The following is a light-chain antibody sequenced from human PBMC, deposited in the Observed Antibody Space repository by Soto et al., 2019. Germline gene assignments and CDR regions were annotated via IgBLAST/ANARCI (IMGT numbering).Light chain of an antibody. CDR1: QSVSSSY. Sequence: DIVLTQSPGTLSLSPGERATLSCRASQSVSSSYLAWYQQKPGQAPRLLIYGASSRAAGIPDRFSGSGSGTDFTLTISRLEAEDFAVYYCRQYDRSPQFTFGPGTKVEIK. CDR2: GAS. V-gene: IGKV3-20*01. J-gene: IGKJ3*01. CDR3: RQYDRSPQFT.